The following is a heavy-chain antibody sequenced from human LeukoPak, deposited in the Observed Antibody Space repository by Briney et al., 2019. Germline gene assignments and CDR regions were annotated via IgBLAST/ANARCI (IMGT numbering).Heavy chain of an antibody. D-gene: IGHD4-11*01. V-gene: IGHV3-30*04. CDR2: ISYAGNNK. CDR3: ARGQHRVTYSDDAFDI. CDR1: GFIFSNYA. Sequence: GGSLRLSCAASGFIFSNYAMSWVRQAPGKGLEWVAVISYAGNNKYYADSVKGRFTLSRDNSKNTLYLQMSSLRAEDTAVYYCARGQHRVTYSDDAFDIWGQGTMVTVSS. J-gene: IGHJ3*02.